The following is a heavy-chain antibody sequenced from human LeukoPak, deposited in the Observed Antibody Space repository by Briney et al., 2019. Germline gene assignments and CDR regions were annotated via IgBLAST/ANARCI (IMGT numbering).Heavy chain of an antibody. CDR2: INPSGGST. V-gene: IGHV1-46*01. J-gene: IGHJ4*02. D-gene: IGHD3-22*01. Sequence: ASVKVSCKASGYTFTSYYMHWVRQAPGQGLEWMGIINPSGGSTSYAQKLQGRVTMTTDTSTSTAYMELRSLRSDDTAVYYCAIGPGYYDSSAAFDYWGQGTLVTVSS. CDR1: GYTFTSYY. CDR3: AIGPGYYDSSAAFDY.